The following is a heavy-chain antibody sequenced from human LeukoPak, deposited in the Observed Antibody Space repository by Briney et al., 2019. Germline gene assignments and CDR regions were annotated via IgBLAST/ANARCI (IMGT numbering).Heavy chain of an antibody. CDR2: TYYRSKWYN. D-gene: IGHD1-14*01. Sequence: SQTLSLTCAISGDSVSSNIAAWNWIRQSPSRGLEWLGRTYYRSKWYNDYAVSVKSRITINPDTSKNQFSLQLNSVTPEDTAVYYCAGARSCRNCDLDYYYGMDVWGQGTTVTVSS. J-gene: IGHJ6*02. V-gene: IGHV6-1*01. CDR1: GDSVSSNIAA. CDR3: AGARSCRNCDLDYYYGMDV.